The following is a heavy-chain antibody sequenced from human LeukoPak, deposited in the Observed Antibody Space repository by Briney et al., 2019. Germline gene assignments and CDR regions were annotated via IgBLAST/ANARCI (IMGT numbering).Heavy chain of an antibody. CDR3: ARGEGRDGYGY. Sequence: GGSLRLSCAASGFTVSSNYMSWVRQAPGEGLEWVSVIYSGGSTYYADSVKGRFTISRDNSKNTLYLQMNSLRAGDTAVYYCARGEGRDGYGYWGQGTLVTVSS. V-gene: IGHV3-66*01. CDR1: GFTVSSNY. D-gene: IGHD5-24*01. CDR2: IYSGGST. J-gene: IGHJ4*02.